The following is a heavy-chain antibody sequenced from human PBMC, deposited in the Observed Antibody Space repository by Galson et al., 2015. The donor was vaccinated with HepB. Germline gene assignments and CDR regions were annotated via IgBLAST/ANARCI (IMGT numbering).Heavy chain of an antibody. Sequence: TLSLTCTVSGGSISSYYWSWIRQPPGKALEWLALIYWDDDKRYSPSLKSRLTITKDTSKNQVVLTMTNMDPVDTATYYCAHRVLWGCLDYWGQGTLVTVSS. V-gene: IGHV2-5*08. CDR1: GGSISSYYW. D-gene: IGHD1-26*01. J-gene: IGHJ4*02. CDR2: IYWDDDK. CDR3: AHRVLWGCLDY.